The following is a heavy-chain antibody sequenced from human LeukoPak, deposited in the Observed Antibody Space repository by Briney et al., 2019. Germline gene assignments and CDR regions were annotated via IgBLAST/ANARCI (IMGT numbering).Heavy chain of an antibody. Sequence: GGSLRLSCAASGFTFSSYAMSWVRQAPGKGLEWVSAISGSGGSTYYADSVQGRFTISRDTSKNTVYLQMNSLRTEDTAVYYCARVKYGRFDYWGQGALVTVSS. CDR3: ARVKYGRFDY. CDR2: ISGSGGST. V-gene: IGHV3-23*01. D-gene: IGHD2-8*01. CDR1: GFTFSSYA. J-gene: IGHJ4*02.